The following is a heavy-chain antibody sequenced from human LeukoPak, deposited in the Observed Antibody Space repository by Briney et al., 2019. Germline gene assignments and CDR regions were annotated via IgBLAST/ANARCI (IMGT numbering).Heavy chain of an antibody. CDR1: GFTFSSYW. CDR2: INSDGSST. Sequence: PGGSLRLSCAASGFTFSSYWMHWVRHAPGKGLVWVSRINSDGSSTSYADSVKGRFTISRDNAKNTLYLQMNSLRAEDTAVYYCARFGSNYDIFPGAFDIWGQGTMVTVSS. J-gene: IGHJ3*02. D-gene: IGHD3-9*01. CDR3: ARFGSNYDIFPGAFDI. V-gene: IGHV3-74*01.